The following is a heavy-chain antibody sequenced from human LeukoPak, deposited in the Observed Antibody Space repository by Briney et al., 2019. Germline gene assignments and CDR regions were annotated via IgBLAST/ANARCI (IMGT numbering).Heavy chain of an antibody. CDR3: AREDSSGYSFDY. CDR1: GYTFTSYD. V-gene: IGHV1-8*01. J-gene: IGHJ4*02. Sequence: ASVKVSXKASGYTFTSYDINWMRQATGQGLEWMGWMNPNSGNTGYAQKFQGRVTMTRNTSISTAYMELSSLRSEDTAVYYCAREDSSGYSFDYWGQGTLVTVSS. D-gene: IGHD3-22*01. CDR2: MNPNSGNT.